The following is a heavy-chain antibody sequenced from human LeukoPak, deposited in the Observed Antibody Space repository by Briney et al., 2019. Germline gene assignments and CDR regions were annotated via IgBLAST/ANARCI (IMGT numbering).Heavy chain of an antibody. CDR1: GGSINSGNYY. Sequence: SETLSLTCTVSGGSINSGNYYWIWIRQPPGKGLEWIGYIHDSGSTNYNPSLKSRVTISVDTSRNSFSLELSSVTAADTAVYYCARVGYCGDDCYPFDYWGQGTLTTISS. V-gene: IGHV4-61*03. D-gene: IGHD2-21*02. CDR3: ARVGYCGDDCYPFDY. J-gene: IGHJ4*02. CDR2: IHDSGST.